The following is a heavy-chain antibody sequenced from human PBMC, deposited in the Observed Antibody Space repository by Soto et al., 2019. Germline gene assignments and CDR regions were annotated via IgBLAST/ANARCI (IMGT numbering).Heavy chain of an antibody. Sequence: QVQLEESGGGVVQPGRSLRLSCAASGFTFSLYGMHWVRQAPGKGLEWVAGIWYDSTNRYYADSVKGRFTISRDNSKNALYLQMNNLRGDDTAIYYCAREAGYLESEGQQLPGLWGQGPLVSVSS. J-gene: IGHJ1*01. CDR3: AREAGYLESEGQQLPGL. CDR2: IWYDSTNR. CDR1: GFTFSLYG. D-gene: IGHD6-13*01. V-gene: IGHV3-33*01.